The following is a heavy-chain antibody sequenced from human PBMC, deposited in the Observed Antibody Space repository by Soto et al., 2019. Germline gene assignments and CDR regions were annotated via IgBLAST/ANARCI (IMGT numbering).Heavy chain of an antibody. CDR1: GFSFDDYA. CDR3: AQGYYSGYDLSYFDY. D-gene: IGHD5-12*01. V-gene: IGHV3-23*01. J-gene: IGHJ4*02. CDR2: ISGRGDNT. Sequence: EVQLLESGGGLVQPGGSLRLSCAASGFSFDDYAMTWVRQAAGKGLEWVSAISGRGDNTYDADSVKGRFTLSRDTSKNTLYRQLNSLRADDTAVYYCAQGYYSGYDLSYFDYGGQGTLFTVSS.